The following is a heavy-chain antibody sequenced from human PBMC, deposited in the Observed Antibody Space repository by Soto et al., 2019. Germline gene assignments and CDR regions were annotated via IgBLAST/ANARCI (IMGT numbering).Heavy chain of an antibody. CDR2: ISTSNGDT. CDR3: ARDSAAHGPVFDY. CDR1: GYTFSTYG. J-gene: IGHJ4*02. D-gene: IGHD6-13*01. Sequence: GASGKVSCKASGYTFSTYGISWVRQAPGQGLEWMAWISTSNGDTHYAQKVQDRVSMTTDRFTSTAYMELRSLRSDDAAIYYCARDSAAHGPVFDYWGQGTLVTVSS. V-gene: IGHV1-18*04.